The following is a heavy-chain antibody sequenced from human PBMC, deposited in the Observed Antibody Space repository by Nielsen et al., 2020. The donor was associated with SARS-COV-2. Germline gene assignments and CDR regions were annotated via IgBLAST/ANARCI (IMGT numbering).Heavy chain of an antibody. J-gene: IGHJ4*02. D-gene: IGHD3-3*01. V-gene: IGHV3-11*01. CDR3: ARDDFWSGYYLDY. CDR2: ISSSGSTI. Sequence: GESLKISCAAPGFTFSDYYMSWIRQAPGKGLEWVSYISSSGSTIYYADSVKGRFTISRDNAKNSLYLQMNSLRAEDTAVYYCARDDFWSGYYLDYWGQGTLVTVSS. CDR1: GFTFSDYY.